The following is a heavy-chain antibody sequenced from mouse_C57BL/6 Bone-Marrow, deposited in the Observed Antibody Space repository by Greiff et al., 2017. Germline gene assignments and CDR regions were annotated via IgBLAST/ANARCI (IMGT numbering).Heavy chain of an antibody. D-gene: IGHD1-1*01. V-gene: IGHV1-18*01. CDR1: GYTFTDYN. CDR2: INPNNGGT. J-gene: IGHJ1*03. CDR3: ARDYYGSSYEYFDV. Sequence: VQLQQSGPELVKPGASVKIPCKASGYTFTDYNMDWVKQSHGKSLEWIGDINPNNGGTIYNQKFKGKATLTVDKSSSTAYMELRSLTSEDTAVYYCARDYYGSSYEYFDVWGTGTTVTVSS.